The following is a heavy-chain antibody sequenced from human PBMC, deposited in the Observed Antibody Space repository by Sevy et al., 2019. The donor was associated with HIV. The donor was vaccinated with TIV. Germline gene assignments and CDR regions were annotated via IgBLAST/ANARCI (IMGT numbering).Heavy chain of an antibody. CDR3: AGDFCRGGSCYSAFVY. D-gene: IGHD2-15*01. CDR1: GYTFNNYI. J-gene: IGHJ4*02. V-gene: IGHV1-3*04. CDR2: VNTRTGDT. Sequence: ASVKVSCRASGYTFNNYIMYWVRQAPRQSLECVGWVNTRTGDTKYSQKFQGRVSISSDTSASTTYMEFNTMRSDDTAVYYCAGDFCRGGSCYSAFVYWGQGTLVTVSS.